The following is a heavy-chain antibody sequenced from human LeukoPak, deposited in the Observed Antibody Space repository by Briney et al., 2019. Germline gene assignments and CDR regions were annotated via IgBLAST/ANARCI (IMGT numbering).Heavy chain of an antibody. J-gene: IGHJ4*02. CDR2: ISYDASSK. CDR3: ATDISPDF. D-gene: IGHD3-3*02. CDR1: GFTFSIYT. Sequence: GGSLRLSCAASGFTFSIYTIHWVRQAPGKGLEWVALISYDASSKYYADSVKGRFTISRDNSKNTLNLQMNSLRADDTAVYYSATDISPDFWGQGTLVTVSS. V-gene: IGHV3-30*04.